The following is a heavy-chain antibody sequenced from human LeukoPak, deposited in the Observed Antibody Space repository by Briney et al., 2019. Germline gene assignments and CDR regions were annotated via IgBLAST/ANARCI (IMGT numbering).Heavy chain of an antibody. CDR2: IIPIFSTA. CDR1: GGTFSSYA. D-gene: IGHD3-3*01. V-gene: IGHV1-69*01. CDR3: ARDDFWSGYHRVPFDY. Sequence: ASVKVSCKASGGTFSSYAIGWVRQAPGQGLEWMGGIIPIFSTANYAQKFQGRVTITADESTSTAYMELSSLRSEDTAVYYCARDDFWSGYHRVPFDYWGQGTLVTVSS. J-gene: IGHJ4*02.